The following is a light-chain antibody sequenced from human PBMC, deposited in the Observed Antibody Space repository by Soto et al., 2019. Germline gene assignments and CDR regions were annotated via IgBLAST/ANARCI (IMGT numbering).Light chain of an antibody. CDR1: QSVSSD. CDR3: QQYNNWPPIT. Sequence: EIVMTQSPANLSASPGERATLSCRASQSVSSDLAWYQQKPGQAPRLLIYGVSTRATGIPARFSGSGSGTEFTLTISSLQSEDFAVYYRQQYNNWPPITFGQGTRLEIK. J-gene: IGKJ5*01. CDR2: GVS. V-gene: IGKV3-15*01.